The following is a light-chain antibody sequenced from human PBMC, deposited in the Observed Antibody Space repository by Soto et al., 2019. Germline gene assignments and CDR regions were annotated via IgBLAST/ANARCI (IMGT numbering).Light chain of an antibody. CDR1: SSDVGGYNY. Sequence: QSVLTQPASVSGSPGQSITISCTGTSSDVGGYNYVSWYQQHPGKAPKLMIYDVSNRPSGVSNRFSGSKSGNTASLTISGLKAEGEDDYYCSSYTSSSTLSIFGIGTKLTVL. CDR2: DVS. J-gene: IGLJ1*01. CDR3: SSYTSSSTLSI. V-gene: IGLV2-14*01.